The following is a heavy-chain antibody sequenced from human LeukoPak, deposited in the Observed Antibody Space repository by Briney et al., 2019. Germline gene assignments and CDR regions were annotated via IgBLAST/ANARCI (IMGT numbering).Heavy chain of an antibody. CDR1: GFTFSSNG. CDR2: IQYDGSKK. J-gene: IGHJ4*02. D-gene: IGHD3-3*01. V-gene: IGHV3-30*02. Sequence: GGSLRLSCVASGFTFSSNGMHWVRQAPGKGLEWVTFIQYDGSKKYYADSVKGRFTISRDNSKNTLYLEMNSLRAEDTAVYYCAKPFGFLEWLYGGYYDSWGQGAHVTVSS. CDR3: AKPFGFLEWLYGGYYDS.